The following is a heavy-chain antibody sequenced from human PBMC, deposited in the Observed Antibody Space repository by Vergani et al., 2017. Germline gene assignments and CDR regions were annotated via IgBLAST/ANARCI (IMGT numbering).Heavy chain of an antibody. Sequence: QVQLVESGGGVVQPGRSLRLSCAASGFTFSSYGMHWVRQAPGKGLEWVAVIWYDGSNKYYADSVKGRFTISRDKSKNTLYLQMNSLRAEDTAVYYCARDLRYYGSGSDGMDVWGQGTTVTVAS. J-gene: IGHJ6*02. CDR2: IWYDGSNK. D-gene: IGHD3-10*01. CDR3: ARDLRYYGSGSDGMDV. CDR1: GFTFSSYG. V-gene: IGHV3-33*01.